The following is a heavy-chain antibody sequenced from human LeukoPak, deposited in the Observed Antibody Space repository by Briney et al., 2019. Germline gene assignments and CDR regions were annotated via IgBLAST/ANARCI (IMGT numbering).Heavy chain of an antibody. V-gene: IGHV4-34*01. Sequence: PSETLSLTCAVYGGSFSGYYWSWIRQPLGKGLEWIGEINHSGSTNYNPSLKSRVTISVDTSKNQFSLKLSSVTAADTAVYYCARRGFGMALYWGQGTLVTVSS. D-gene: IGHD3-10*01. CDR2: INHSGST. CDR1: GGSFSGYY. CDR3: ARRGFGMALY. J-gene: IGHJ4*02.